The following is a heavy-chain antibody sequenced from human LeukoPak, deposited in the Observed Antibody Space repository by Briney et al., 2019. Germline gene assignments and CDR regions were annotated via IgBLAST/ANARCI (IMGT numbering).Heavy chain of an antibody. J-gene: IGHJ5*02. CDR3: ARDRSDYYGSGRFDP. CDR1: GFTFSSYW. V-gene: IGHV3-74*01. Sequence: GGSLRLSCAASGFTFSSYWMHLVRQAPGKGLVWVSRINSDGSSTSYADSVKGRFTISRDNAKNTLYLQMNSLRAEDTAVYYCARDRSDYYGSGRFDPWGQGTLVTVSS. D-gene: IGHD3-10*01. CDR2: INSDGSST.